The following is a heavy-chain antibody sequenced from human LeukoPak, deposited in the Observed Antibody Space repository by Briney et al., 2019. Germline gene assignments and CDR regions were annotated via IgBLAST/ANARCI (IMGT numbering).Heavy chain of an antibody. V-gene: IGHV1-69*13. CDR3: ASGTSSRSFDY. CDR1: GGTFSSYA. Sequence: SVKVSCKASGGTFSSYAISWVRQAPGQGLEWMGGIMPIFGTANYAQKFQGRVTITADESTSTAYMELSSLRSEDTAVYYCASGTSSRSFDYWGQGTLVTVSS. J-gene: IGHJ4*02. CDR2: IMPIFGTA. D-gene: IGHD1-1*01.